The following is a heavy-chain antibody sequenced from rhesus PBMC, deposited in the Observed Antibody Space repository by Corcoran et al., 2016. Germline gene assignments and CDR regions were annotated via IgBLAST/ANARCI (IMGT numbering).Heavy chain of an antibody. V-gene: IGHV4-165*02. CDR2: IGGSSGNT. CDR3: ARNMAIGTNYVFYYDY. J-gene: IGHJ4*01. Sequence: QVQLQESGPGMVKPSETLSLTCAVSGGSINDYYWNWIRQPQGKGLEWIGYIGGSSGNTYHNPSLRSRATSSTDTSKNQFSLKLTSVTAADTAVYYCARNMAIGTNYVFYYDYWGQGVLVTVSS. CDR1: GGSINDYY. D-gene: IGHD1-26*01.